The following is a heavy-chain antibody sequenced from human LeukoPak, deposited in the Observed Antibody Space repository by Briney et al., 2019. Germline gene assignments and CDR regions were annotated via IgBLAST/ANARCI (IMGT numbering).Heavy chain of an antibody. Sequence: PGGSLRLSCAASGFTFSSYSMNWVRQAPGKGLEWVSSISSSSSYIYYADSVKGRFTISRDNAKNSLYLQMNSLRAEDTAVYYCARDQDYYDSSGYYYWGQGTLVTVSS. D-gene: IGHD3-22*01. CDR2: ISSSSSYI. CDR1: GFTFSSYS. J-gene: IGHJ4*02. V-gene: IGHV3-21*01. CDR3: ARDQDYYDSSGYYY.